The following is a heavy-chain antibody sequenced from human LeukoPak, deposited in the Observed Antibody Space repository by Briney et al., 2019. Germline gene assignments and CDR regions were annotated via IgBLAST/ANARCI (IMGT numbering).Heavy chain of an antibody. V-gene: IGHV1-69*05. D-gene: IGHD5-18*01. CDR1: GGTFSSFA. CDR2: IIPIFGTA. J-gene: IGHJ6*03. Sequence: SVKVSYKASGGTFSSFAISWVRQAPGQGLEWMGGIIPIFGTANYAQKFQGRVTITTDESTSTAYMELSSLRSEDTAVYYCASRPLRGTAMVTHYYYYMDVWGKGTTVAVSS. CDR3: ASRPLRGTAMVTHYYYYMDV.